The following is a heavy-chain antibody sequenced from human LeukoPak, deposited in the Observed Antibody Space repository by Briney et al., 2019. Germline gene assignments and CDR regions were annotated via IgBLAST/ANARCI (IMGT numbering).Heavy chain of an antibody. CDR3: ARERGRGYSYGTEDY. CDR1: GFTFSSYA. CDR2: ISGSGGST. D-gene: IGHD5-18*01. J-gene: IGHJ4*02. Sequence: QSGGSLRLSCAASGFTFSSYAMSWVRQAPGKGLEWVSAISGSGGSTYYADSVKGRFTISRDNSKNTLYLQMNSLRAEDTAVYYCARERGRGYSYGTEDYWGQGTLVTVSS. V-gene: IGHV3-23*01.